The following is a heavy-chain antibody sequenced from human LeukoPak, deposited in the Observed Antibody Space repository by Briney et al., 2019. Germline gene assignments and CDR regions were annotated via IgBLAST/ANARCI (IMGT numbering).Heavy chain of an antibody. Sequence: SQTLSLTCAVSGGSISSGGYSWSWIWQPPGKGLEWIGYIYHSGSTYYNPSLKSRVTISVDRSKNQFSLKLSSVTAADTAVYYCARSISGYPASRGFDYWGQGTLVTVSS. CDR3: ARSISGYPASRGFDY. V-gene: IGHV4-30-2*01. CDR1: GGSISSGGYS. J-gene: IGHJ4*02. D-gene: IGHD3-22*01. CDR2: IYHSGST.